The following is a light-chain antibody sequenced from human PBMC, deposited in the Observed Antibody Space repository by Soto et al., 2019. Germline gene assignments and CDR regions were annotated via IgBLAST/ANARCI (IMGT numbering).Light chain of an antibody. Sequence: DIQMTQSPSSLSASIGDRVTITCRASQDIGPHLAWFQQKPGKAPKSLIHSTSTLQSGVPSRFSGSKSGTDFTLTINNLQPEDFATYYCQQHHTYPFTFGGGTKVDIK. V-gene: IGKV1-16*01. CDR2: STS. CDR1: QDIGPH. J-gene: IGKJ4*01. CDR3: QQHHTYPFT.